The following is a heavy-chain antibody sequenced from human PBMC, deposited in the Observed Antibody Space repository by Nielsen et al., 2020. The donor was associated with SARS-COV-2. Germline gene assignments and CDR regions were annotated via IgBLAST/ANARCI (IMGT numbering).Heavy chain of an antibody. V-gene: IGHV5-51*01. CDR2: IYPGDSDT. J-gene: IGHJ4*02. D-gene: IGHD5-24*01. CDR3: ARQDGYSSDY. Sequence: VRQMPGKGLEWMGIIYPGDSDTRYSPSFQGQVTISADKSISTAYLQWSSLKASDTAMYYCARQDGYSSDYWGQGTLVTVSS.